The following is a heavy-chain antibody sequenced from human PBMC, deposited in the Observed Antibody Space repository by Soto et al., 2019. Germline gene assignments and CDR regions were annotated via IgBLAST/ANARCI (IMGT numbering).Heavy chain of an antibody. J-gene: IGHJ5*01. CDR3: VRSSGWLGDS. CDR1: GFTFSGFW. Sequence: EVQLVESGGGLVQPGGSLRLSCAASGFTFSGFWMNWVRQAPGKGLEWLAIIKQDGNEKHYVDSVNGRFTISRDNANNLLYLEMSNLGAEDTAMYYCVRSSGWLGDSRGQGTLVTVSP. D-gene: IGHD5-12*01. CDR2: IKQDGNEK. V-gene: IGHV3-7*04.